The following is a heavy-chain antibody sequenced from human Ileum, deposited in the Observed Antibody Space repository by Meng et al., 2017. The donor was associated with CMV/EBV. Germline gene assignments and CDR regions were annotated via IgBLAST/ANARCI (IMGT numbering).Heavy chain of an antibody. D-gene: IGHD5-18*01. Sequence: SVFPFISYSLSWVRPAPGKGLGWVSSISSGSSSIYYADSVKGRFTISRDNAKNSLFLQMNSLRAEDTAVYYCVRAPHTAMITGGFHYWGQGTLVTVSS. CDR1: VFPFISYS. J-gene: IGHJ4*02. CDR3: VRAPHTAMITGGFHY. V-gene: IGHV3-21*06. CDR2: ISSGSSSI.